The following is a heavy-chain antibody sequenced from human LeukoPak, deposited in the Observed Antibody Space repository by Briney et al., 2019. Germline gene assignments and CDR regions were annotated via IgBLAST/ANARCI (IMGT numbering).Heavy chain of an antibody. CDR3: ARDTRGESDY. CDR1: GFTFSSYA. Sequence: GGSLRLSCAASGFTFSSYAMSWVRQAPGKGLEWVSAISGSGGSTYYADSVKGRFTISRDNAKNSLYLQMNSLRAEDTAMYYCARDTRGESDYWGHGTLVTVSS. CDR2: ISGSGGST. V-gene: IGHV3-23*01. D-gene: IGHD2-2*01. J-gene: IGHJ4*01.